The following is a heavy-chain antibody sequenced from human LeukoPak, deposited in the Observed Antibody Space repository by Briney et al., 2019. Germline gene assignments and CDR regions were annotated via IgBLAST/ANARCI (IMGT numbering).Heavy chain of an antibody. V-gene: IGHV4-59*08. CDR1: GGSISRYY. J-gene: IGHJ4*02. CDR2: IYYSGST. Sequence: SETLSLTCNVSGGSISRYYWSWIRQPPGKGLEWIGYIYYSGSTNYNPSLKSRVTISVDTSKNQFSLRLSSVTAADTAVYYCAGQRYYFDYWGQGTLVTVSS. CDR3: AGQRYYFDY.